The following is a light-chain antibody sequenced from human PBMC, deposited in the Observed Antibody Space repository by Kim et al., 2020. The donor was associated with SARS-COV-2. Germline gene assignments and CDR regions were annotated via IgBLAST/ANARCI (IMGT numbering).Light chain of an antibody. Sequence: ASIGDRVTITCRASQGISSYLAWYQQKPGRAPKLLIYAASTLQSGVPSRFSGSGSGTAFALTISCLQSEDFATYYCQQYYSYPQYTFGQGTKLEIK. CDR3: QQYYSYPQYT. CDR2: AAS. J-gene: IGKJ2*01. CDR1: QGISSY. V-gene: IGKV1-8*01.